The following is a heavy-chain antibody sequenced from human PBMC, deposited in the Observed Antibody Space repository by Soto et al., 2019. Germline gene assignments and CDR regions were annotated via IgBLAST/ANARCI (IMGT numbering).Heavy chain of an antibody. CDR3: ARDGFFGVARDY. J-gene: IGHJ4*02. CDR1: GFTVSSNY. CDR2: IYSGGST. D-gene: IGHD3-3*01. V-gene: IGHV3-53*01. Sequence: GGSLRLSCAASGFTVSSNYMSWVRQAPGKGLEWVSGIYSGGSTYYADSVKGRFTISKDNSKNTLYLQMNSLRVEDTAVYYCARDGFFGVARDYWGQGILVTVSS.